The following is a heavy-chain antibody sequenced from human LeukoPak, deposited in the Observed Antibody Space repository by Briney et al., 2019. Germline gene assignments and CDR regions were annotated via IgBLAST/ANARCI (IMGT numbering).Heavy chain of an antibody. CDR3: TRGSREIYPATDY. CDR1: GGSFSGFY. CDR2: INHSGSP. Sequence: SETLSLTCAVFGGSFSGFYWSWIRQSPGKGLEWIGEINHSGSPDYNPSLKSRVTISVDTSKNQFSLKLTSVTAADTAVYYCTRGSREIYPATDYWGQGTLVTVSS. D-gene: IGHD5-24*01. J-gene: IGHJ4*02. V-gene: IGHV4-34*01.